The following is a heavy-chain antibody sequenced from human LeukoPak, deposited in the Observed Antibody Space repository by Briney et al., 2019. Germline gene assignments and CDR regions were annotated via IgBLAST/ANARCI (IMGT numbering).Heavy chain of an antibody. CDR1: GYTFTSYA. CDR3: ARDYYDRWADAFDI. V-gene: IGHV7-4-1*02. J-gene: IGHJ3*02. D-gene: IGHD3-22*01. Sequence: GASVKVSCKASGYTFTSYAMNWVRQAPGQGLEWMGWINTNAGNPTYAQGFTGRFVFSLDTSVSTAYLQISSLKAEDTAVYYCARDYYDRWADAFDIWGQGTMVTVSS. CDR2: INTNAGNP.